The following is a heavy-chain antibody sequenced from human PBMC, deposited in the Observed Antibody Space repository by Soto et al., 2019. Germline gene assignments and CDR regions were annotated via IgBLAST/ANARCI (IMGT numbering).Heavy chain of an antibody. CDR1: GFTFSSYG. V-gene: IGHV3-33*01. Sequence: GGSLRLSCAASGFTFSSYGMHWVRQAPGKGLEWVAVIWYDGSNKYYADSVKGRFTISRDNSKNTLYLQMNSLRAEDTAVYYCARDRPPEGRDPLNGRYDYYLDYWGQGTLVTVSS. J-gene: IGHJ4*02. CDR2: IWYDGSNK. D-gene: IGHD1-1*01. CDR3: ARDRPPEGRDPLNGRYDYYLDY.